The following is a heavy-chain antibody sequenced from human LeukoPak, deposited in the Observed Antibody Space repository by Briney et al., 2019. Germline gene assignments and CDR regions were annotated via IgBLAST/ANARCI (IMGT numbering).Heavy chain of an antibody. J-gene: IGHJ4*02. V-gene: IGHV4-59*01. Sequence: SETLSLTCTVSGGSISSYYWSWIRQPPGKGLEWIGYIYYSGSTNYNPSLKGRVTISVDTSKNQFSLKLSSVTAADTAVYYCASGRDIVAFDYWGQGTLVTVSS. CDR1: GGSISSYY. D-gene: IGHD2-15*01. CDR3: ASGRDIVAFDY. CDR2: IYYSGST.